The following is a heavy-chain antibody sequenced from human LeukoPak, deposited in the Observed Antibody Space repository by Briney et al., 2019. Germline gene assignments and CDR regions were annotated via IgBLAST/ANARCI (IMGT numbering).Heavy chain of an antibody. J-gene: IGHJ4*02. V-gene: IGHV3-66*02. CDR2: IYSGGVT. CDR3: ARRHSSGSN. D-gene: IGHD6-19*01. Sequence: PGGSLRLSCAASGFTVNTNYMTWVRQAPGKGLEWVAVIYSGGVTYYADSVKGRFTISRDNSKSTLYLQMNSLRPEDTAIYFCARRHSSGSNWGQGTLVSVSS. CDR1: GFTVNTNY.